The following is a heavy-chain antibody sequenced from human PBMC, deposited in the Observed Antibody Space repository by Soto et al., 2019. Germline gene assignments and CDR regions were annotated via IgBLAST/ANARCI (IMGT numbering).Heavy chain of an antibody. Sequence: QTTLKESAPTRAKPTQPLTLTCTFSGFSLTSRPMGVGWIRHPPGKALEWLAFIYWDDDKRYSPSLRSRLTITKDTSGNQVVLTMTNMDPVDTATYYCAHRLSGYNWNGGYFDYWGQGALVTVSS. CDR3: AHRLSGYNWNGGYFDY. V-gene: IGHV2-5*02. CDR2: IYWDDDK. D-gene: IGHD1-1*01. CDR1: GFSLTSRPMG. J-gene: IGHJ4*02.